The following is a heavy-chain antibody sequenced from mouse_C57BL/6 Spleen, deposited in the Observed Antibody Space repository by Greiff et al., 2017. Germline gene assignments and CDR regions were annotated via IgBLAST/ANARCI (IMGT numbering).Heavy chain of an antibody. J-gene: IGHJ3*01. CDR1: GFNIKDYY. D-gene: IGHD1-1*01. CDR3: ARGGYYGSSLWFAG. V-gene: IGHV14-2*01. CDR2: IGPGDGET. Sequence: VLLQQSGAELVKPGASVKLSCTASGFNIKDYYMHWVKQRTEQGLEWIGRIGPGDGETKYAPKFQGKVTIPADTSTNTAYLQLSSLTSEDTAVYYCARGGYYGSSLWFAGWGHRTLVTVS.